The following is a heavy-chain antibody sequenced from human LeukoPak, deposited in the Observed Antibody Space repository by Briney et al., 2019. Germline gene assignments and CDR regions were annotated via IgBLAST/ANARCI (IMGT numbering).Heavy chain of an antibody. CDR1: RYTFTRYY. Sequence: ASVKVSCKASRYTFTRYYMHWVRQAPGQGLEWMGIINPSGDSTTYAQKFQGRVTMTRDTSTSTVYMELYSLTSEDTAAYYCAVRAVRGVMGFDYWGQGTQVTVSS. D-gene: IGHD3-10*01. V-gene: IGHV1-46*01. J-gene: IGHJ4*02. CDR3: AVRAVRGVMGFDY. CDR2: INPSGDST.